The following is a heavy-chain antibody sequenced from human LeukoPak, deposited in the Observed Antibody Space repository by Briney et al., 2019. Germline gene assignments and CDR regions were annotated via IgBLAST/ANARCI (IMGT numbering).Heavy chain of an antibody. J-gene: IGHJ4*02. D-gene: IGHD1-14*01. CDR3: AKDRNPIADYYFDI. CDR1: GFTFSTYA. CDR2: ISYDGRDK. Sequence: PGGSLRLSCAASGFTFSTYAIHWVRQSPGKGLEWVAVISYDGRDKHHADSVKGRFTISRDNSKETLYLQMTSLRAEDTAVYSCAKDRNPIADYYFDIWGRGTPATVSS. V-gene: IGHV3-30*18.